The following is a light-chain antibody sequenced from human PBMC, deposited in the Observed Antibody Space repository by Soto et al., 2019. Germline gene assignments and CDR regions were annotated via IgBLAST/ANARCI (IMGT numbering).Light chain of an antibody. V-gene: IGLV2-8*01. Sequence: QSALTQPPSASGSPGQSVTISCTGTSSDIGVYNYVSWYQQHPGKAPKLMIYEVSKRPSGVPDRFSGSESGNTASLTVSGLQAEDEADYYCSSYAGSNNLYVFGTGTKVTVL. CDR3: SSYAGSNNLYV. CDR2: EVS. CDR1: SSDIGVYNY. J-gene: IGLJ1*01.